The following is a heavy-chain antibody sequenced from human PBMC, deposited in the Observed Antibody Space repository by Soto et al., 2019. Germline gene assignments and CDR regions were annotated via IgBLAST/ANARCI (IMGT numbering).Heavy chain of an antibody. J-gene: IGHJ4*02. CDR3: ARVGNNSYCYLDN. CDR2: INPSGGST. CDR1: GYTFTSYY. D-gene: IGHD1-26*01. V-gene: IGHV1-46*01. Sequence: ASVKVSCKASGYTFTSYYMHWVRQAPGQGLEWMGIINPSGGSTSYAQKFQGRVTMTRDTSTSTVYMELRSLRSGDTAVYYCARVGNNSYCYLDNWGQGTLVTVSS.